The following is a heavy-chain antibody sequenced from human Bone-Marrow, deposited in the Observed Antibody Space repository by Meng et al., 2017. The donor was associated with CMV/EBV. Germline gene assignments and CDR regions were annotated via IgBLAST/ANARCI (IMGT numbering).Heavy chain of an antibody. J-gene: IGHJ4*02. CDR2: ISYDGSNK. V-gene: IGHV3-30*04. CDR3: AREVTEWAADNYFDY. Sequence: GESPKISCAASGFTFSSYAMHWVRQAPGKGLEWVAVISYDGSNKYYADPVKGRFTISKDNSKNTLYLQMDSLRAEDTAVYYWAREVTEWAADNYFDYWGQGTLVTVSS. D-gene: IGHD6-13*01. CDR1: GFTFSSYA.